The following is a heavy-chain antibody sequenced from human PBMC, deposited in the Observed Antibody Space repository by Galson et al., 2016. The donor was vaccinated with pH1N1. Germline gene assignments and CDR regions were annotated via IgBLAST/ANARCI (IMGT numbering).Heavy chain of an antibody. Sequence: PPGQGLEWIGEIYHIGGTNYNPSLKSRVTISLDKSKNHFSLNLASVTAADTAVYYCARGGGDYGGAGQYKYFDTWGQGTLVTVSS. D-gene: IGHD4-23*01. J-gene: IGHJ5*02. V-gene: IGHV4-4*02. CDR3: ARGGGDYGGAGQYKYFDT. CDR2: IYHIGGT.